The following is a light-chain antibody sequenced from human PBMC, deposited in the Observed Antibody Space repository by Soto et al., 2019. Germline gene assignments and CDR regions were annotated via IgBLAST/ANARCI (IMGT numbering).Light chain of an antibody. Sequence: EIVMTPSPATLSXXPXXXXTXXXRVSQSVSSTLAWYQQKPGQAPRLLIYGASTRATGIPARFSVSWSGTELNVIVLRFQPADCAVYSSQEYNNWPPWTLGQGTKVDIK. V-gene: IGKV3-15*01. CDR2: GAS. J-gene: IGKJ1*01. CDR3: QEYNNWPPWT. CDR1: QSVSST.